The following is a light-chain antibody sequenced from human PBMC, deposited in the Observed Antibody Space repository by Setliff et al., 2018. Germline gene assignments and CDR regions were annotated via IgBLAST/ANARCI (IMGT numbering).Light chain of an antibody. CDR3: SSYAGSNNDV. Sequence: QSALAQPASVSGSPGQSISISCTGTRRDVGSFNLVSWYQHRPGKAPQVIIFDVSDRPSGVPDRFSGSKSGNTASLTVSGLQAEDEADYYCSSYAGSNNDVFGTGTKVTVL. V-gene: IGLV2-8*01. CDR2: DVS. J-gene: IGLJ1*01. CDR1: RRDVGSFNL.